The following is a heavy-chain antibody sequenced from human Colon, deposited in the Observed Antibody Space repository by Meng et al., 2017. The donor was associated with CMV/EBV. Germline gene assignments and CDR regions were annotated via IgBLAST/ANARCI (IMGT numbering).Heavy chain of an antibody. D-gene: IGHD1-26*01. V-gene: IGHV4-34*02. CDR3: AGGTSEAWELLHS. Sequence: QVQLQQWGAGLLKPSATLSLTCDVHGGSFSNYFWTWIRQPPGKGLEWIGEIRHSGYTSYNPSLKSRVTISIDTSKNQFSLKLNSLTAADTAVYFCAGGTSEAWELLHSWGQGTLVTVSS. CDR2: IRHSGYT. CDR1: GGSFSNYF. J-gene: IGHJ5*02.